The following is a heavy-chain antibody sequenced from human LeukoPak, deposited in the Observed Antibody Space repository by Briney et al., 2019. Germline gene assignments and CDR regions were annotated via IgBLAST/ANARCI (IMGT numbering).Heavy chain of an antibody. D-gene: IGHD3-3*01. J-gene: IGHJ4*02. CDR1: GSTFSDYY. CDR2: ISSSGSTI. V-gene: IGHV3-11*01. CDR3: ARGALRGFWSGYIFDY. Sequence: GGSLRLSCAASGSTFSDYYMSWIRQAPGKGLEWVSYISSSGSTIYYADSVKGRFTISRDNAKNSLYLQMNSLRAEDTAVYYCARGALRGFWSGYIFDYWGQGTLVTVSS.